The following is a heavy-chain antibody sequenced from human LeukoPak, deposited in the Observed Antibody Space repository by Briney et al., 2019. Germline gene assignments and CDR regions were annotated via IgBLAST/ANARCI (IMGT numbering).Heavy chain of an antibody. Sequence: KPSETLSLTCTVSGGSISDSNYYWGWIHQPPGQGLEWIGSIYYSGSTYHNPSLKSRVTLSVDTPKNQFSLKLRSVAAADTAVYYCASYYHDSSGYYQYYFDSWGQGTLVTVSS. CDR3: ASYYHDSSGYYQYYFDS. V-gene: IGHV4-39*01. CDR1: GGSISDSNYY. CDR2: IYYSGST. D-gene: IGHD3-22*01. J-gene: IGHJ4*02.